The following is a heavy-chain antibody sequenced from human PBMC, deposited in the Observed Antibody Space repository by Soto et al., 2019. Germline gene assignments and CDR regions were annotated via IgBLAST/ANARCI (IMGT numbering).Heavy chain of an antibody. J-gene: IGHJ5*02. D-gene: IGHD6-13*01. Sequence: GSLGLSCAASGFTFSDYYMSWIRQAPGKGLEWVSYISSSSSYTNYADSVKGRFTISRDNAKNSLYLQMNSLRAEDTAVYSCARLPLAAAGPYNWFDPWGQGTLVTVSS. CDR2: ISSSSSYT. CDR3: ARLPLAAAGPYNWFDP. CDR1: GFTFSDYY. V-gene: IGHV3-11*06.